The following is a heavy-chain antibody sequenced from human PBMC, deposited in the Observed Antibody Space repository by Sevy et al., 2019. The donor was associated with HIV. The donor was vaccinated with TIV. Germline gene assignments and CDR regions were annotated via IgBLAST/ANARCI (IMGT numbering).Heavy chain of an antibody. D-gene: IGHD3-16*01. CDR1: GFTFSANW. V-gene: IGHV3-7*01. J-gene: IGHJ4*02. CDR3: AHETFGRFES. CDR2: IKGDGSDK. Sequence: GGSLRLSCAASGFTFSANWMNWVRQAPGKGLEWVANIKGDGSDKHNVDSVEGRFTISRDNAKNLLYRQMNSLRVEDTAVYYCAHETFGRFESWGQGTLVTVSS.